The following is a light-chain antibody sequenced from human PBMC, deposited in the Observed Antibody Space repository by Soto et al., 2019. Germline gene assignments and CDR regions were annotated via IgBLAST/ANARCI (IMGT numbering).Light chain of an antibody. CDR1: QSVLYSSHNKNY. J-gene: IGKJ5*01. CDR3: PPYSSPLSIT. CDR2: WAS. Sequence: DIVMTQSPDSLAVSLGERATINCRSSQSVLYSSHNKNYLAWYQQKPGQPPKLLIYWASTRESGVPDRFSGSGSGTDFTLTISSLQAEYVSVYQRPPYSSPLSITLRHGTRFES. V-gene: IGKV4-1*01.